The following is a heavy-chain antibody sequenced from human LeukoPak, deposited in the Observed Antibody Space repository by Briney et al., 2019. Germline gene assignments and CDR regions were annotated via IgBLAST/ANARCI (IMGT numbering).Heavy chain of an antibody. CDR3: ATSALLRYFDWLNFYYYYYGMDV. V-gene: IGHV1-8*01. D-gene: IGHD3-9*01. CDR1: GYTFTSYD. CDR2: MNPNSGNT. J-gene: IGHJ6*02. Sequence: ASVKVSCKASGYTFTSYDINWVRQATGQGLEWMGRMNPNSGNTGYAQKFQGRVTMTRNTSISTAYMELSSLRSEDTAVYYCATSALLRYFDWLNFYYYYYGMDVWGQGTTVTVSS.